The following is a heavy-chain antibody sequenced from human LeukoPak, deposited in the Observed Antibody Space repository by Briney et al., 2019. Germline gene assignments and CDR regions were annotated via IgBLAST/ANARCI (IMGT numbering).Heavy chain of an antibody. J-gene: IGHJ4*02. CDR1: GFTFSSYA. D-gene: IGHD6-13*01. V-gene: IGHV3-23*01. CDR3: AKDKGRGYSSSWYDFDY. CDR2: ISGSGGST. Sequence: PGGSLRLSCAASGFTFSSYAMSWVRQAPGKGLEWVSAISGSGGSTYYADSVKGRFTISRDNSKNTLYLQMNSPRAEDTAVYYCAKDKGRGYSSSWYDFDYWGQGTLVTVSS.